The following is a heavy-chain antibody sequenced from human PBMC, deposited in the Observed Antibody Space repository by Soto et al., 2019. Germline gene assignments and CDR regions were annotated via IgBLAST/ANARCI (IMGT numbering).Heavy chain of an antibody. J-gene: IGHJ6*02. Sequence: GGSLRLSCAASGFTFSDYNMHWVRQAPGKGLEWVSSLSESGTYIYYADSVKGRFTISRDNAKNSLHLQMNSLRVEDTAVYYCARERVGSRPHAFYYDHYGLDVWGQGTTVTVSS. D-gene: IGHD1-26*01. CDR1: GFTFSDYN. CDR3: ARERVGSRPHAFYYDHYGLDV. V-gene: IGHV3-21*01. CDR2: LSESGTYI.